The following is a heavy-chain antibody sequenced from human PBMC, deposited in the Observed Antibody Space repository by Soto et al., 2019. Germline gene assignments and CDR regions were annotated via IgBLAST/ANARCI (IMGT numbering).Heavy chain of an antibody. CDR3: ARDLGRTAAGYYYYDAMDV. V-gene: IGHV3-7*01. D-gene: IGHD2-2*01. J-gene: IGHJ6*02. CDR2: IKEDGSEK. CDR1: GFTLSNYW. Sequence: EVQLVESGGGLVQPGGSLRLSCATSGFTLSNYWMNWVRQAPGKGLEWVANIKEDGSEKYFVDSVKGRFTMSRDNAKNSVYLQMNSLRAEDTAVYYCARDLGRTAAGYYYYDAMDVWGQGTTVTVPS.